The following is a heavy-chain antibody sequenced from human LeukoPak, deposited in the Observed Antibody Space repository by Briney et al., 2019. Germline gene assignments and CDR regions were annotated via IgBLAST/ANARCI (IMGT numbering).Heavy chain of an antibody. CDR2: IYSGGST. Sequence: ETLSLTCAVYGGSFSGYYMSWVRQAPGKGLEWVSVIYSGGSTYYADSVKGRFTISRDNSKNTLYLQMNSLRAEDTAVYYCARAFDSSGYYYYYYGMDVWGQGTTVTVSS. D-gene: IGHD3-22*01. V-gene: IGHV3-66*01. J-gene: IGHJ6*02. CDR1: GGSFSGYY. CDR3: ARAFDSSGYYYYYYGMDV.